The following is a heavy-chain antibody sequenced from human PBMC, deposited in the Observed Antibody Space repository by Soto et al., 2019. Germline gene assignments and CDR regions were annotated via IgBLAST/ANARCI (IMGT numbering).Heavy chain of an antibody. CDR1: GGSISSGNYY. D-gene: IGHD1-26*01. CDR3: ARTLVGAPPFDY. CDR2: IYYSGSN. J-gene: IGHJ4*02. V-gene: IGHV4-30-4*01. Sequence: QVQLQESGPGLVKPSQTLSLTCTVSGGSISSGNYYWSWIRQPPGKGLEWIGYIYYSGSNYYNPSPNSPVTISVDTSKNQFSLKLSSVTAADTAVYYCARTLVGAPPFDYWGQGTLVTVSS.